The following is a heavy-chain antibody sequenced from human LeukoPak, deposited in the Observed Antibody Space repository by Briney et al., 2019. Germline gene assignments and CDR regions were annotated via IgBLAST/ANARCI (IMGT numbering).Heavy chain of an antibody. CDR2: IYPGDSDT. CDR3: ARRFGSVVVNDDAFDI. Sequence: GESLKISCKGSGYGFTSYWIGWVRQMPGKGLEWLGIIYPGDSDTRYSPPFQGQVTISADKSISTAYLQWSSLKASDTAMYYCARRFGSVVVNDDAFDIWGQGTMVTVSS. CDR1: GYGFTSYW. J-gene: IGHJ3*02. V-gene: IGHV5-51*01. D-gene: IGHD3-22*01.